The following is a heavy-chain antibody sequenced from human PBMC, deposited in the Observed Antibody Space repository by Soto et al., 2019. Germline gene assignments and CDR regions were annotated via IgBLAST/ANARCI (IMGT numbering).Heavy chain of an antibody. Sequence: PSETLSLTCTVSGGSISSSSYYWGWIRQPPGKGLEWIGSIYYSGSTYYNPSLKSRVTISVDTSKNQFSLKLSSVTAADTAVYYCAGLKYFHSSDYLVHWSRGSRVTGSS. CDR1: GGSISSSSYY. CDR2: IYYSGST. D-gene: IGHD3-22*01. J-gene: IGHJ4*02. V-gene: IGHV4-39*01. CDR3: AGLKYFHSSDYLVH.